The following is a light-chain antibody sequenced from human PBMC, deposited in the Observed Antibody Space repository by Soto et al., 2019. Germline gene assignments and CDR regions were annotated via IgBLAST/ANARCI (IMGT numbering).Light chain of an antibody. Sequence: DIQMTQSPSSLSASVGDRVTITCRASQSISGYLNWYQQKPGKAPKLLIYGASSLQGGVPSRFSGSGSGTDFTLTISSLQPEDFATYYCQQSYSTPFTFGPGTKVDIK. CDR3: QQSYSTPFT. V-gene: IGKV1-39*01. CDR2: GAS. J-gene: IGKJ3*01. CDR1: QSISGY.